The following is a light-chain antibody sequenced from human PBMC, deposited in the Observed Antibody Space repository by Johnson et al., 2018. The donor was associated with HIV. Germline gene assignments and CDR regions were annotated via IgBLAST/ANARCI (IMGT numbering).Light chain of an antibody. J-gene: IGLJ1*01. V-gene: IGLV1-51*01. CDR2: DNN. CDR1: SSNIGNKY. Sequence: QSVLTQPPSVSAAPGQKVTISCSGSSSNIGNKYVSWYQQLPGTAPKLLIYDNNKRPSGIPDRLSGSKSGTSATLGITGLQTGDEADYYCGTWDTSLSPGGVFGSGTKVTVL. CDR3: GTWDTSLSPGGV.